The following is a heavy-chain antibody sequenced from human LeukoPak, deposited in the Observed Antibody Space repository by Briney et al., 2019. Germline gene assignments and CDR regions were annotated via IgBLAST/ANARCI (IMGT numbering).Heavy chain of an antibody. CDR2: IRFDGTTQ. D-gene: IGHD3-22*01. J-gene: IGHJ4*02. V-gene: IGHV3-30*02. Sequence: GGSLRLSCAASGFVFSSYGIHWVRQAPGRGLEWVSFIRFDGTTQYYADSVKGRFTISRDNSKFTVHLLMTSLRPEDTAVYYCSKESNYDSSGYFNWGQGTLVTVSS. CDR3: SKESNYDSSGYFN. CDR1: GFVFSSYG.